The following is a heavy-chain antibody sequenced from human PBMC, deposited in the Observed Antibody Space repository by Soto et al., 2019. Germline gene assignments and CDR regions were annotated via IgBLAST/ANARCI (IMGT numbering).Heavy chain of an antibody. CDR2: ISATGGST. Sequence: GGCLRLGCAACGFTLNNYAMNWVRQAPGKGLEWVATISATGGSTYYADSVKGRFTISRDNSKNTLYLQMNGLRVEDTAVYYCAKDRLAGNFDYWGQGTQVTVSS. CDR1: GFTLNNYA. J-gene: IGHJ4*02. CDR3: AKDRLAGNFDY. V-gene: IGHV3-23*01.